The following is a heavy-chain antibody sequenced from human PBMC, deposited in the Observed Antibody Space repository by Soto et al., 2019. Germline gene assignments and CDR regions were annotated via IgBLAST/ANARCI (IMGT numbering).Heavy chain of an antibody. Sequence: QVQLQESGPGLVKPSETLSLTCTVSGGSISSYYWSWIRQPAGKGLEWIGRIYTSGSTNYNPSLKRLVITVEATTKNYSPMMLTSVAAAAAVVYYCAKDGSTSPHCAYYYYGMDVWGQGTTVTVSS. CDR3: AKDGSTSPHCAYYYYGMDV. D-gene: IGHD2-2*01. J-gene: IGHJ6*02. CDR1: GGSISSYY. V-gene: IGHV4-4*07. CDR2: IYTSGST.